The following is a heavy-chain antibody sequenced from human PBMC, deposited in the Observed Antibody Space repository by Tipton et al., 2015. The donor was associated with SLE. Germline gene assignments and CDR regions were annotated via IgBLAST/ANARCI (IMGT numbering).Heavy chain of an antibody. CDR2: IRRKVYGGTT. V-gene: IGHV3-49*04. CDR3: TRGEATVAH. D-gene: IGHD5-12*01. J-gene: IGHJ4*02. Sequence: QLVQSGGGLVQPGRSLRLSCTTSGFTFGDYAMSWVRQAPGKGLEWVGFIRRKVYGGTTEYAASVKGRFTISRDDSKGIAYLQMNSLKAEDTAVYYCTRGEATVAHWGQGTLVTVSS. CDR1: GFTFGDYA.